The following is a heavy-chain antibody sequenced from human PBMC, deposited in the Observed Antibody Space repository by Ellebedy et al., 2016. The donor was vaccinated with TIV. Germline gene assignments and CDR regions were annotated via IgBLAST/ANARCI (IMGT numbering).Heavy chain of an antibody. CDR3: AREGIGCSSTSCYPDY. D-gene: IGHD2-2*01. J-gene: IGHJ4*02. V-gene: IGHV3-23*01. Sequence: GESLKISXAASGFTFSSYAMSWVRQAPGKGLEWVSAISGSGGSTYYADSVKGRFTISRDDSKNTLYLQMNSLRAEDTAVYYCAREGIGCSSTSCYPDYWGQGTLVTVSS. CDR2: ISGSGGST. CDR1: GFTFSSYA.